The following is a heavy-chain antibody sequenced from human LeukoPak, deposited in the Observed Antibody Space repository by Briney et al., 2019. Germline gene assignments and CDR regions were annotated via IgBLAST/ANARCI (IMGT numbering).Heavy chain of an antibody. CDR3: ARDMYYDSSGFDY. J-gene: IGHJ4*02. Sequence: PGGSLRLSCAASGFTFNNFAMSWVRQAPGKGLEWVSAISGSGGSTYYADSVKGRFTISRDNAKNSLYLQMNSLRAEDTAVYYCARDMYYDSSGFDYWGQGTLVTVSS. V-gene: IGHV3-23*01. CDR2: ISGSGGST. D-gene: IGHD3-22*01. CDR1: GFTFNNFA.